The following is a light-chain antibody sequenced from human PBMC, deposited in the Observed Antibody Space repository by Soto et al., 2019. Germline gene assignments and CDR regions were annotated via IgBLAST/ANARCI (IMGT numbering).Light chain of an antibody. Sequence: DIQMTQSPATLAAPVGDRVSLTCRASHSIYNWLAWYQQKPGKAPTLLIYTASRLESGVPSRFGGSGSGTEFTLTISSLQPEDFGSYYCQEYKNDYGTFGQGTKVDI. J-gene: IGKJ1*01. CDR2: TAS. CDR1: HSIYNW. V-gene: IGKV1-5*03. CDR3: QEYKNDYGT.